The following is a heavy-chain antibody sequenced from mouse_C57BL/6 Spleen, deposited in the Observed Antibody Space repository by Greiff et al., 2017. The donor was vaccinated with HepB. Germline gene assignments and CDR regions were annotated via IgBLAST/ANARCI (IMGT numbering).Heavy chain of an antibody. J-gene: IGHJ4*01. CDR2: IYPGDGDT. V-gene: IGHV1-82*01. Sequence: QVQLQQSGPELVKPGASVKISCKASGYAFSSSWMNWVKQRPGKGLEWIGRIYPGDGDTNYNGKFKGKATLTADKSSSTAYMQSSSLTSEDSAVYFCARHTKGAMDYWGQGTSVTVAS. CDR3: ARHTKGAMDY. CDR1: GYAFSSSW. D-gene: IGHD5-1-1*01.